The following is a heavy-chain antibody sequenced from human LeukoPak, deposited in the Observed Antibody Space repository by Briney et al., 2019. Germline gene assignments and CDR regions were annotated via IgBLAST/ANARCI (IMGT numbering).Heavy chain of an antibody. Sequence: SETLSLTCAVSGYSISSGYYWGWIRQPPGKGLEWIGSIYHSGSTYYNPSLKSRVTISVDTSKNQFSLKLSSVTAADTAVYYCAREGGCSSASCYATSDYWGQGTLVTVSS. V-gene: IGHV4-38-2*02. J-gene: IGHJ4*02. CDR2: IYHSGST. CDR1: GYSISSGYY. CDR3: AREGGCSSASCYATSDY. D-gene: IGHD2-2*01.